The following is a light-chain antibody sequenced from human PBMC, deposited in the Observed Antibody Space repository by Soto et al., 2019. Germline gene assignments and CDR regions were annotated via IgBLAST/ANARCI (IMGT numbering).Light chain of an antibody. CDR2: EVS. J-gene: IGLJ2*01. CDR3: SSYAGSTSV. V-gene: IGLV2-8*01. Sequence: QLVLTQPPSASGSPGQSVTISCTGTSSDVGGYNYVSWYQQHPGKAPKLMIYEVSKRPSGVPDRFSGSKSGNTASLTVSGLQAEDEADYYCSSYAGSTSVXGGGTQLTVL. CDR1: SSDVGGYNY.